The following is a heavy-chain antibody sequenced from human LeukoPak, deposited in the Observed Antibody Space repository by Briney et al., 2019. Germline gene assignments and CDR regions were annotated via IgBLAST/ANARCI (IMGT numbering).Heavy chain of an antibody. V-gene: IGHV3-23*01. D-gene: IGHD5-12*01. CDR1: GFAFSSYA. Sequence: GGSLRLSCAASGFAFSSYAISWVRQAPGKGLEWVSSISGSGGSTYYADSVKDRFTISRDNFKNTLYLQMNSLRVEDTAVYYCAKDRGRYSYGSVDYWGQGTLVTVSS. J-gene: IGHJ4*02. CDR2: ISGSGGST. CDR3: AKDRGRYSYGSVDY.